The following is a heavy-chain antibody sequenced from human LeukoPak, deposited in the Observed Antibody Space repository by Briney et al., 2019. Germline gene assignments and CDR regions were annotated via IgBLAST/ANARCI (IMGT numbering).Heavy chain of an antibody. Sequence: ASVKVSCKASGYTFTSYAMNWVRQAPGQGLEWMGWTNTNTGNPTYAQGFTGRFVFSLDTSVSTAYLQISSLKAEDTAVYYCARDPRWELLSGGYYFDYWGQGTLVTVSS. D-gene: IGHD1-26*01. CDR3: ARDPRWELLSGGYYFDY. J-gene: IGHJ4*02. CDR1: GYTFTSYA. V-gene: IGHV7-4-1*02. CDR2: TNTNTGNP.